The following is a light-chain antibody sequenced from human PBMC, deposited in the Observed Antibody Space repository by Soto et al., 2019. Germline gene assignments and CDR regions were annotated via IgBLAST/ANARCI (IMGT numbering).Light chain of an antibody. Sequence: DIQMTQPPSSVSASLGEGVTITCRASQSISNWLAWYQQKPGTAPKVLIYHASNLQSGVPSRFSGSGSGTEFTLTISSLQPDDFATYYCQQCNSYSFGQGTKVDIK. V-gene: IGKV1-5*01. CDR3: QQCNSYS. CDR1: QSISNW. J-gene: IGKJ1*01. CDR2: HAS.